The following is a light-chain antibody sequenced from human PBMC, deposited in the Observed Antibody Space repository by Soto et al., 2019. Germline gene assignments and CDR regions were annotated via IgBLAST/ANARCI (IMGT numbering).Light chain of an antibody. V-gene: IGLV2-23*02. CDR1: SSDVGSYNL. CDR3: CSYAGSSTYV. J-gene: IGLJ1*01. Sequence: QSVLTQPASVSGSPGQSITLSCTGTSSDVGSYNLVSWYQQHPGKAPKLMIYEVSKRPSGVSNRFSGSKSGNTASLTISGLQAEDEADYYCCSYAGSSTYVFGTGTRSPS. CDR2: EVS.